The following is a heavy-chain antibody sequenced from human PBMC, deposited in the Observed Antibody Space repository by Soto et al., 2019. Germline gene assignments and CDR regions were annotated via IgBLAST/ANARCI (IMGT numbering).Heavy chain of an antibody. D-gene: IGHD6-19*01. CDR1: GYTFTSYG. J-gene: IGHJ4*02. CDR2: ISAYNGNT. CDR3: AREGRGWYVVY. V-gene: IGHV1-18*01. Sequence: GASVKVSCKASGYTFTSYGISWGPQAPGQGLEWMGWISAYNGNTNYAQKLQGRVTMTTDTSTSTAYVELRSLRSDDTAVYYCAREGRGWYVVYWGQGTLVTVSS.